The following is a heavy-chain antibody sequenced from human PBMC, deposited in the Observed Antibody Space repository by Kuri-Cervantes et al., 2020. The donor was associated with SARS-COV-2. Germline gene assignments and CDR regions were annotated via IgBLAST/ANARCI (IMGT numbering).Heavy chain of an antibody. V-gene: IGHV3-30*03. J-gene: IGHJ3*02. CDR1: GFTFSSYS. CDR2: ISYDGINK. CDR3: AGFPEWELLPFDI. Sequence: GESLKISCAASGFTFSSYSMNWVRQAPGKGLEWVALISYDGINKYYADSVEGRFTISRDSSKNTVYLQINSLRPEDTAVYYCAGFPEWELLPFDIWGQGTGVTVSS. D-gene: IGHD1-26*01.